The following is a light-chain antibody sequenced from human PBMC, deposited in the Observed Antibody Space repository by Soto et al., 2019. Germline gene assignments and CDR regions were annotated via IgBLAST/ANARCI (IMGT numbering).Light chain of an antibody. J-gene: IGKJ5*01. CDR3: QQRNNWAIT. Sequence: IVLTQSPATLSLSPGERATLSCRASQGVSSYLAWYQQKPGQAPRLLIYDASNRATGVPARFSGSGSGTDFTLTISSLEPEGFAVYYCQQRNNWAITFGQGTRLEIK. CDR2: DAS. V-gene: IGKV3-11*01. CDR1: QGVSSY.